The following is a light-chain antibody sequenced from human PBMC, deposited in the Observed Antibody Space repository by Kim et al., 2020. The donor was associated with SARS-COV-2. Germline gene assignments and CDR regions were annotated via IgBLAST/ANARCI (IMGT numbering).Light chain of an antibody. J-gene: IGLJ2*01. Sequence: GQMVTISCSGSSSNIGSNYVYWYQQLPGTAPKLLIYRNNQRPSGVPDRFSGSKSGTSASLAISGLRSEDEADYYCAAWDDSPRGVVFGGGTQLTVL. CDR2: RNN. V-gene: IGLV1-47*01. CDR1: SSNIGSNY. CDR3: AAWDDSPRGVV.